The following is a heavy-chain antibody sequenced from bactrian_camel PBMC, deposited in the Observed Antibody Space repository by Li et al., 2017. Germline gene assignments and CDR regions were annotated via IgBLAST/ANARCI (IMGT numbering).Heavy chain of an antibody. V-gene: IGHV3S40*01. D-gene: IGHD3*01. CDR2: LSSDSGSS. CDR1: GATAGSVC. CDR3: SNQGYWSGSWSYAFHY. Sequence: VQLVESGGGSVQVGGSLRLTCAHSGATAGSVCMGWFRQAPGKGLEWVAALSSDSGSSYYRDSVKGRFTISRDNAKNAVYLQLASLKTEDTAMYYCSNQGYWSGSWSYAFHYWGQGTQVTVS. J-gene: IGHJ4*01.